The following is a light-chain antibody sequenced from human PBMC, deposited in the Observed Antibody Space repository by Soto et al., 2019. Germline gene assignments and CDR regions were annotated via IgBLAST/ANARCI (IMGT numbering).Light chain of an antibody. Sequence: DIQMTQSPSSLSASVGDRVTITCRASQSVSTYLNWYQKKPGKAPKLLIYAASSLESGVPSRFSGSGYGTDFTLTISSLQPEDIATYFCQQSYSTMWTFGQGTKVDIK. V-gene: IGKV1-39*01. CDR2: AAS. CDR3: QQSYSTMWT. CDR1: QSVSTY. J-gene: IGKJ1*01.